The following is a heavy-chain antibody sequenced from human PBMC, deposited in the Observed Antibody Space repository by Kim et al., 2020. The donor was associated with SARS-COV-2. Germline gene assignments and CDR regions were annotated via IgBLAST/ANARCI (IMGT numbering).Heavy chain of an antibody. V-gene: IGHV4-59*01. CDR2: ISYSGDT. Sequence: SETLSLTCTVSGGSINNYYWSWIRQPPGKGLEWIGYISYSGDTNYNPSLKSRVTISLHTSTNQFSLKVTSVTAADTAVYYCARGPLDSGGYFNKFDPWGQGTLVSVSS. J-gene: IGHJ5*02. D-gene: IGHD3-22*01. CDR3: ARGPLDSGGYFNKFDP. CDR1: GGSINNYY.